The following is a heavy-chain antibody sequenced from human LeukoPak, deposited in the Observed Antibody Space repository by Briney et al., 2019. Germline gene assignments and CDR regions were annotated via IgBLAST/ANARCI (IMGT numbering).Heavy chain of an antibody. V-gene: IGHV1-8*01. J-gene: IGHJ6*03. CDR3: ARASRIAARQRSDYYYYMDV. CDR2: MNPNSGNT. Sequence: ASVKVSCKASGYTFTSYDINWVRQATGQGLEWMGWMNPNSGNTGYAQKFQGRVTMTTNTSISTAYMELSSLRSEDTAVYYCARASRIAARQRSDYYYYMDVWGKGTTVTVSS. CDR1: GYTFTSYD. D-gene: IGHD6-6*01.